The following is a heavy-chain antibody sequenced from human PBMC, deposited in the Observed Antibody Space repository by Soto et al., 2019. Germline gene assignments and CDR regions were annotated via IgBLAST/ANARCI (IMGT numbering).Heavy chain of an antibody. J-gene: IGHJ3*02. D-gene: IGHD3-3*01. CDR1: GGSFSYYS. CDR2: IDDSGRT. Sequence: QVHLQQWGAGLLKPSETLSLTCTVNGGSFSYYSWSWIRQTPGKGLEWIGEIDDSGRTKYNPSLSSLVHISGDTSKRQFYLKLRSVTAADTAMYYCARWDYNFRDAFDIWGQGTMVTVSS. CDR3: ARWDYNFRDAFDI. V-gene: IGHV4-34*01.